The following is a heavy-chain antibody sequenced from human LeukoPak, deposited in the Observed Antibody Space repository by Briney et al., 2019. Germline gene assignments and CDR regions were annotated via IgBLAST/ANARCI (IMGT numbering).Heavy chain of an antibody. CDR1: GFTFSSYS. CDR3: ARGYCSGGSCYSVFWFDP. Sequence: PGGSLRLSCAASGFTFSSYSMSWVRQAPGKGLEWVSAISGGGGHTFYADSVKGRVTTSRDNSKNTLYLQMNNLRAEDTAVYYCARGYCSGGSCYSVFWFDPWGQGTLVTVSS. J-gene: IGHJ5*02. D-gene: IGHD2-15*01. CDR2: ISGGGGHT. V-gene: IGHV3-23*01.